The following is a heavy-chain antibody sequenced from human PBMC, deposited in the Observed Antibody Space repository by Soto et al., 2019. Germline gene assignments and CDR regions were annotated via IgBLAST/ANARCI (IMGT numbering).Heavy chain of an antibody. CDR2: IYTSGST. D-gene: IGHD1-26*01. Sequence: SETLSLTCTVSGGSISSYYWSWIRQPAGKGLEWIGRIYTSGSTNYNPSLKRRVTMPVDTSKNQFSLKLSSVTAADTAVYYCARDLGVGATGGMDVWGQGTTVTVSS. J-gene: IGHJ6*02. CDR1: GGSISSYY. V-gene: IGHV4-4*07. CDR3: ARDLGVGATGGMDV.